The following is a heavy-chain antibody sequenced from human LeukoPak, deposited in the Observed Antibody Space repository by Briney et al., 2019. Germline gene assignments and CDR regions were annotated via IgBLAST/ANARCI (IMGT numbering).Heavy chain of an antibody. D-gene: IGHD3-3*01. CDR1: GGSISSYY. V-gene: IGHV4-59*01. Sequence: SETLSLTCTVSGGSISSYYWSWLRQPPGKGLEGIGYIYYSGSTNYNPSLKSRVTISVDTSKNQFSLKLSSVTAADTAVYYCARVVYYDFWSGYYPYYMDGWGKGTTVTVSS. CDR3: ARVVYYDFWSGYYPYYMDG. CDR2: IYYSGST. J-gene: IGHJ6*03.